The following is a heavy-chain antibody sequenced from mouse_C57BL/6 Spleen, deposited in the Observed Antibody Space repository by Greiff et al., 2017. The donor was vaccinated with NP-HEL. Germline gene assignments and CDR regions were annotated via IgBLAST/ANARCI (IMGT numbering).Heavy chain of an antibody. J-gene: IGHJ1*03. V-gene: IGHV1-81*01. CDR1: GYTFTSYG. CDR3: ARKITTVVATDFDV. Sequence: QVQLKQSGAELARPGASVKLSCKASGYTFTSYGISWVKQRTGQGLEWIGEIYPRSGNTYYNEKFKGKATLTADKSSSTAYMELRSLTSEDSAVYFCARKITTVVATDFDVWGTGTTVTVSS. D-gene: IGHD1-1*01. CDR2: IYPRSGNT.